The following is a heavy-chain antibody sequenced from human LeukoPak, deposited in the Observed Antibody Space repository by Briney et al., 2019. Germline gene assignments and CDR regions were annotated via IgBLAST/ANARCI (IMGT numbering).Heavy chain of an antibody. V-gene: IGHV4-59*01. Sequence: SETLSLTCTVSGGSISSYYWSWIRQPPGQGLEWIGYIYYSGSTNYNPSLNSLFTISVDTSKNQFSMKLSSVTAADTAVYYCAREEQWLVGYFDYWGQGTLVTVSS. D-gene: IGHD6-19*01. CDR3: AREEQWLVGYFDY. J-gene: IGHJ4*02. CDR1: GGSISSYY. CDR2: IYYSGST.